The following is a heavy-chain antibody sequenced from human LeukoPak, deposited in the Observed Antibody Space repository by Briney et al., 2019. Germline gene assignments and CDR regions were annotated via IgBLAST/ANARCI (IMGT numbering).Heavy chain of an antibody. D-gene: IGHD3-22*01. V-gene: IGHV3-48*03. CDR2: ISSSGSTI. J-gene: IGHJ4*02. Sequence: GGSLRLSCAASGFTFRSYEMNWVRQAPGKGLEGVSYISSSGSTIYYADSVKGRFTISRDNAKNSLYLQMNSLRAEDTAVYYCARAHYYDSSGLDYWGQGTLVTVSS. CDR1: GFTFRSYE. CDR3: ARAHYYDSSGLDY.